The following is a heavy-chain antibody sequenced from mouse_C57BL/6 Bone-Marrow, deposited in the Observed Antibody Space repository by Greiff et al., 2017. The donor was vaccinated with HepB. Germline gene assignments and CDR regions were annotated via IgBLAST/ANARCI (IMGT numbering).Heavy chain of an antibody. V-gene: IGHV1-72*01. J-gene: IGHJ1*03. D-gene: IGHD1-1*01. CDR1: GYTFTSYW. CDR2: IDPNSGGT. CDR3: ARGDYYGSSYDWYFDV. Sequence: QVHVKQSGAELVKPGASVKLSCKASGYTFTSYWMHWVKQRPGRGLEWIGRIDPNSGGTKYNEKFKSKATLTVDKPSSTAYMQLSSLTSEDSAVYYCARGDYYGSSYDWYFDVWGTGTTVTVSS.